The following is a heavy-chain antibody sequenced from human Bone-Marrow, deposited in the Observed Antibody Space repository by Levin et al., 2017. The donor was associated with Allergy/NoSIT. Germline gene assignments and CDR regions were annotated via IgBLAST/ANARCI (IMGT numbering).Heavy chain of an antibody. Sequence: GGSLRLSCAASGFTLNDYAMHWVRQAPGKGLEWVSSISWNSVNIGYADSVKGRFTISRDNAKNSLYLQMHSLRAEDTAFYYCAKDFDLGPYDSSPYYSYFDLWGRGTLVTVSS. V-gene: IGHV3-9*01. CDR3: AKDFDLGPYDSSPYYSYFDL. D-gene: IGHD3-22*01. J-gene: IGHJ2*01. CDR1: GFTLNDYA. CDR2: ISWNSVNI.